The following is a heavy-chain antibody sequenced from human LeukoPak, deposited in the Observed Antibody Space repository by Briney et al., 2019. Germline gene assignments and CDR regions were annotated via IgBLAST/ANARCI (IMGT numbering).Heavy chain of an antibody. CDR1: GYTFTSYD. D-gene: IGHD3-10*01. V-gene: IGHV1-8*01. CDR3: ARDRWVHMDV. J-gene: IGHJ6*03. Sequence: GASVKVSCKASGYTFTSYDINWVRQATGQGLEWMGWMNPNSGNTGYAQKFQGRVTMTRNMSTSTVYMELSSLRSEDTAVYYCARDRWVHMDVWGKGTTVTVSS. CDR2: MNPNSGNT.